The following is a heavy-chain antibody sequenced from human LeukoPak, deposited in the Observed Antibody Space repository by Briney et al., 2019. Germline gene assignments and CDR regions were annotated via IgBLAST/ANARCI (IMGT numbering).Heavy chain of an antibody. D-gene: IGHD3-10*01. J-gene: IGHJ4*02. Sequence: GGSLRLSCVVSGITISNYAMSWVRQAPGKGLEWVSGISGGAGGTSYADSVKGRFTISRDNSRNTVYLQMHNLRAEDTAVYFCATRDIVIRGLLIIGFHKEAYYFDHWGQGILVTVSS. CDR3: ATRDIVIRGLLIIGFHKEAYYFDH. V-gene: IGHV3-23*01. CDR2: ISGGAGGT. CDR1: GITISNYA.